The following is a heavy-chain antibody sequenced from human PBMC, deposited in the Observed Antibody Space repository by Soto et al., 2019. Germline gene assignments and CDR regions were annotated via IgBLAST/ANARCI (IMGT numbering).Heavy chain of an antibody. Sequence: GGSLRVSCAVAWCKFSSHGMHRVRQATGKGLEWVAVISYDGSDKYYGDSVKGRFTISRDDSKNTLYLQMNSLRVEDTAIYYCAKTAGYDYVWGSSGLDPWGQGTLVTVSS. CDR3: AKTAGYDYVWGSSGLDP. CDR2: ISYDGSDK. J-gene: IGHJ5*02. D-gene: IGHD3-16*01. CDR1: WCKFSSHG. V-gene: IGHV3-30*18.